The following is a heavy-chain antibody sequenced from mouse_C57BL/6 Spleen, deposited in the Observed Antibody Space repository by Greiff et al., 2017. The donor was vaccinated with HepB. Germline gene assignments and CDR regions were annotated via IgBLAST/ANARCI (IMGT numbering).Heavy chain of an antibody. V-gene: IGHV1-26*01. D-gene: IGHD2-4*01. CDR2: INPNNGGT. CDR3: ANYDYAAWFAY. J-gene: IGHJ3*01. Sequence: EVQLQQSGPELVKPGASVKISCKASGYTFTDYYMNWVKQSHGKSLEWIGDINPNNGGTSYNQKFKGKATLTVDKSYSTAYMELRRLTSEDSAVYYCANYDYAAWFAYWGQGTLVTVSA. CDR1: GYTFTDYY.